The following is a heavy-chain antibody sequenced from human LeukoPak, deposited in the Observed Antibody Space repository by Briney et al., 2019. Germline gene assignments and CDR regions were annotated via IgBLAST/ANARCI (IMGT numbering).Heavy chain of an antibody. CDR1: GYTFTELS. Sequence: ASVKVSCKVSGYTFTELSMHWVRQAPGKGLEWMGGFDPEDGETIYAQKFQGRVTMTRDMSTSTDYMELSSLRSEDTAVYYCARDNSVGDYAWWFDPWGQGTLVTVSS. J-gene: IGHJ5*02. CDR3: ARDNSVGDYAWWFDP. CDR2: FDPEDGET. D-gene: IGHD1-26*01. V-gene: IGHV1-24*01.